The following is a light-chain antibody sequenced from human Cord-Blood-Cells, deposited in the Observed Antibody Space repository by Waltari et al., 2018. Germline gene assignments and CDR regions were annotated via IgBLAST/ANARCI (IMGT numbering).Light chain of an antibody. CDR2: DVS. CDR1: SSDVGGYNY. J-gene: IGLJ2*01. Sequence: QSALTQPASVSGSPGQSITISCTGTSSDVGGYNYVSWYQQHPGKAPKLMIYDVSKRRSGVSNRFSGSKSGNTASLPISGLQAEDEADYYCSSYTSSSTVVFGGGTKLTVL. V-gene: IGLV2-14*01. CDR3: SSYTSSSTVV.